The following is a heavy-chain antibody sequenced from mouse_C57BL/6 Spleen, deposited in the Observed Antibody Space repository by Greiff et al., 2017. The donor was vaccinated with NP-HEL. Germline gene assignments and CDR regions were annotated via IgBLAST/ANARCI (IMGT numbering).Heavy chain of an antibody. Sequence: VQLQQSGAELVKPGASVKLSCKASGYTFTEYTIHWVKQRSGQGLEWIGWFYPGSGSIKYNEKFKDKATLTADKSSSTVYMELSRLTSEDSAVYFCARHGVYYGYDDGFFFDYWGQGTTLTVSS. D-gene: IGHD2-2*01. V-gene: IGHV1-62-2*01. CDR3: ARHGVYYGYDDGFFFDY. J-gene: IGHJ2*01. CDR2: FYPGSGSI. CDR1: GYTFTEYT.